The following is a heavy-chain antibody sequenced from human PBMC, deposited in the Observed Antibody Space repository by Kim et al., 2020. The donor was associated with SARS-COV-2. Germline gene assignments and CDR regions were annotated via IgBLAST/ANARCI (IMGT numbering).Heavy chain of an antibody. D-gene: IGHD5-18*01. J-gene: IGHJ4*02. CDR1: GGSFSGYY. V-gene: IGHV4-34*01. CDR2: INHSGST. Sequence: SETLSLTCAVYGGSFSGYYWSWIRQPPGKGLEWIGEINHSGSTNYNPSLKSRVTISVDTSKNQFSLKLSSVTAADPAVYYCARGSEGYSYGFDYWGQGTL. CDR3: ARGSEGYSYGFDY.